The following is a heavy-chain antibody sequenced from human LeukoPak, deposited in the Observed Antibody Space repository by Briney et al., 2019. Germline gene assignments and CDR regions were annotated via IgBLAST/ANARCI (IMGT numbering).Heavy chain of an antibody. V-gene: IGHV3-74*01. CDR3: TRELPREVTLDY. J-gene: IGHJ4*01. CDR1: GFTVSSNY. CDR2: INTDGSST. D-gene: IGHD2-21*02. Sequence: PGGSLRLSCAASGFTVSSNYMSWVRQAPGKGLVWVSRINTDGSSTSYADSVKGRFTVSRDNAKNTVYLQVNSLRAEDTAVYFCTRELPREVTLDYWGQGTLVTVSS.